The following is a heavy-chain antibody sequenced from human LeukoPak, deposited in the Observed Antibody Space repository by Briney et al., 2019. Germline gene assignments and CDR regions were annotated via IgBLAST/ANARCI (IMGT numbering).Heavy chain of an antibody. D-gene: IGHD2-2*01. CDR2: ISGTGGTT. CDR1: GFTFSSYA. J-gene: IGHJ4*02. CDR3: AKEPPPISPPPQVVPPDY. Sequence: GGSLRLSCAASGFTFSSYAMGWVRQAPGKGLEWVSAISGTGGTTNYADSVKGRFTVSRDNSKNTLYLQMNSLRAEDTAVYYCAKEPPPISPPPQVVPPDYWGRGTLVTVSS. V-gene: IGHV3-23*01.